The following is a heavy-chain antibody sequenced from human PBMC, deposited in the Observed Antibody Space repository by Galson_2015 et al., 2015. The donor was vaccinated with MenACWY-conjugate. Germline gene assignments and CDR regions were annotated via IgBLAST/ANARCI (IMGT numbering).Heavy chain of an antibody. Sequence: SLRLSCAASGFTFSKCAMSWVRQAPGKGLEWVSGISGSGGDIDYAETVKGRFTISRDNPKNTVYLQMNSLRAEDTAVYHCAKGANYYDSSGSSCYALAFDIWGRGTMVTVSS. D-gene: IGHD3-22*01. CDR2: ISGSGGDI. J-gene: IGHJ3*02. CDR1: GFTFSKCA. V-gene: IGHV3-23*01. CDR3: AKGANYYDSSGSSCYALAFDI.